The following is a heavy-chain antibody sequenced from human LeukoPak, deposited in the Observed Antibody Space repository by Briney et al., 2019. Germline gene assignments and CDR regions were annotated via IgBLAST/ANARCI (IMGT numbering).Heavy chain of an antibody. CDR2: LRGAERTP. D-gene: IGHD3-9*01. CDR3: AKVPTYLNILTGFPFDI. CDR1: GFTLTGYT. J-gene: IGHJ3*02. V-gene: IGHV3-23*01. Sequence: GGSLRLSCAASGFTLTGYTMSRVRQAPGKGLEWVSSLRGAERTPYYAESVKGRFTISRDNSENTLYLQMNSLRAEDTALYYCAKVPTYLNILTGFPFDIWGQGTMVTVSS.